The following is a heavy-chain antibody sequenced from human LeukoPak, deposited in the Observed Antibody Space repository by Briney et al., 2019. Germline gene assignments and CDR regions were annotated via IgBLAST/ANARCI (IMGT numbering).Heavy chain of an antibody. Sequence: GGSLRLSCAASGFTFSSYGMHWVRQAPGKGLEWVAVISYDGSNKYYADSVKGRFTISRDNAKNSLYLQMNSLRAEDTAVYYCARVSPNTVTTLQYFDYWGQGTLVTVSS. CDR3: ARVSPNTVTTLQYFDY. CDR2: ISYDGSNK. V-gene: IGHV3-30*03. D-gene: IGHD4-17*01. J-gene: IGHJ4*02. CDR1: GFTFSSYG.